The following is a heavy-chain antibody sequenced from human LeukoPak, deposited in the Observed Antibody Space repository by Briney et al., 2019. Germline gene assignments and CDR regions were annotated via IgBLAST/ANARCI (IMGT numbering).Heavy chain of an antibody. Sequence: GASVKVSCKASGYTFTSYDINWVRQATGQGLEWMGWMNPNSGNTGYAQKFQGRVTITRNTSISTAYMELSSLRSEDTAVYYCARSHSRYSGYGFVVDPWGQGTLVTVSS. J-gene: IGHJ5*02. V-gene: IGHV1-8*03. CDR2: MNPNSGNT. CDR1: GYTFTSYD. D-gene: IGHD5-12*01. CDR3: ARSHSRYSGYGFVVDP.